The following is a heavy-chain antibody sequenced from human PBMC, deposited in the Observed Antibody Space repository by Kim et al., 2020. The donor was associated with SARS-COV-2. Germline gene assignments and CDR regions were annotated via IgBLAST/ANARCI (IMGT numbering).Heavy chain of an antibody. V-gene: IGHV3-33*01. CDR1: GFTFSSYG. CDR3: ARDISEQWLVPFFDY. D-gene: IGHD6-19*01. CDR2: IWYDGSNK. J-gene: IGHJ4*02. Sequence: GGSLRLSCAASGFTFSSYGMHWVRQAPGKGLEWVAVIWYDGSNKYYADSVKGRFTISRDNSKNTLYLQMNSLRAEDTAVYYCARDISEQWLVPFFDYWGQGTLVTVSS.